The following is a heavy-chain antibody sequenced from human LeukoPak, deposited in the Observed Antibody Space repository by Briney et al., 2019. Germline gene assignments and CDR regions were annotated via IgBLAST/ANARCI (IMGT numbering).Heavy chain of an antibody. D-gene: IGHD3-10*01. V-gene: IGHV4-34*01. CDR3: ARGLDYYGSGSQGYYFDY. CDR1: GGSFSGYY. Sequence: PSETLSLTCAVYGGSFSGYYWCWIRQPPGKGLEWIGEINHSGSTNYNPSLKSRVTTSVDTSKNQFSLKLSSVTAADTAVYYCARGLDYYGSGSQGYYFDYWGQGTLVTVSS. CDR2: INHSGST. J-gene: IGHJ4*02.